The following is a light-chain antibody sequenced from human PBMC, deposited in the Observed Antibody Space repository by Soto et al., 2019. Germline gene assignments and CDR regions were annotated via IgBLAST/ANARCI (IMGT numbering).Light chain of an antibody. CDR2: EVS. Sequence: QSVLTQPPSAAGSPGQSVTISCTGTSSDVGGYNYVSWYQQHPGKAPKLMIYEVSKRPSGVPDRFSGSKSGNTASLTVYGLQAEDEADYYCSSYAGSKNFVVFGGGTKLTV. J-gene: IGLJ2*01. V-gene: IGLV2-8*01. CDR3: SSYAGSKNFVV. CDR1: SSDVGGYNY.